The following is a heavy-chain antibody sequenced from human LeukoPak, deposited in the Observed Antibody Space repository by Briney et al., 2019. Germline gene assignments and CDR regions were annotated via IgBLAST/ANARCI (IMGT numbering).Heavy chain of an antibody. Sequence: PGGSLRLSCAASGFTFSSYSMNWLRQAPGKGMEWVSSICSSSSYIYYADSVKGRFTISRDSAKNSLYLQMNGLKAEDTAVYYCARNQIDYWGQGTLVTVSS. CDR2: ICSSSSYI. CDR3: ARNQIDY. CDR1: GFTFSSYS. J-gene: IGHJ4*02. V-gene: IGHV3-21*01. D-gene: IGHD1-14*01.